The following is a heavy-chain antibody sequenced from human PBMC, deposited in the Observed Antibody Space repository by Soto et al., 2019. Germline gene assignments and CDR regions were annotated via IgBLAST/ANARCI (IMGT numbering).Heavy chain of an antibody. Sequence: QVQLVESGGGVVQPGRSLRLSCAASGFTFSSYGMHWDRQARGEGLVWVAVIWYDGSNIYYADSVKGRFTISRDNSKNTLYLQMNSLRAEDTAVYYCATTTVVTPDWYFDLWGRGTLVTVSS. J-gene: IGHJ2*01. CDR2: IWYDGSNI. CDR1: GFTFSSYG. CDR3: ATTTVVTPDWYFDL. V-gene: IGHV3-33*08. D-gene: IGHD4-17*01.